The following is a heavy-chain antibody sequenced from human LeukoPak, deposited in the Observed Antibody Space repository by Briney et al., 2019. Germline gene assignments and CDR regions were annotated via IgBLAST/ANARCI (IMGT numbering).Heavy chain of an antibody. CDR3: ASPRTRYYYDSSGYYSAGGAYYFDY. CDR2: IKQDGSEK. Sequence: GGSLRLSCAASGFTFSSYWMSWVRQAPGKGLEWVANIKQDGSEKYYVDSVKGRFTISRDNAKNSLYLQMNSLRAEDTAVYYCASPRTRYYYDSSGYYSAGGAYYFDYWGQGTLVTVSS. J-gene: IGHJ4*02. CDR1: GFTFSSYW. D-gene: IGHD3-22*01. V-gene: IGHV3-7*01.